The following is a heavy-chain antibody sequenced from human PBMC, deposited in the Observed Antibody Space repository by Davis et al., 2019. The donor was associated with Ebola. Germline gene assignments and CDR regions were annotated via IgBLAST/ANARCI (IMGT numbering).Heavy chain of an antibody. D-gene: IGHD4-17*01. CDR3: AREAYGDYWSWFDP. V-gene: IGHV4-59*01. Sequence: SETLSLTCTVSGGSISSYYWSWIRQPPGKGLEWIGYIYYSGSTYYNPSLKSRVTISVDTSKNQFSLKLSSVTAADTAVYYCAREAYGDYWSWFDPWGQGTLVTVSS. J-gene: IGHJ5*02. CDR1: GGSISSYY. CDR2: IYYSGST.